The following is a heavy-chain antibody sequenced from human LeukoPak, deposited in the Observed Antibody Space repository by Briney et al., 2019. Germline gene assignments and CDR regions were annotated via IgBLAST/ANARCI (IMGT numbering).Heavy chain of an antibody. V-gene: IGHV5-51*01. CDR3: AYCSSTSCSRTGFDY. Sequence: GESLKISCXGSGYSFTSYWIGWVRQMPGKGLEWMGIIYPGDSDTRYSPSFQGQVTISADKSISTAYLQWSSLKASDTAMYYCAYCSSTSCSRTGFDYWGQGTLVTVSS. D-gene: IGHD2-2*01. CDR2: IYPGDSDT. J-gene: IGHJ4*02. CDR1: GYSFTSYW.